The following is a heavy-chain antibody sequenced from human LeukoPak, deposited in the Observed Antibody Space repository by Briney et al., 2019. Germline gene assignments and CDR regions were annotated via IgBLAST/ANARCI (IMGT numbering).Heavy chain of an antibody. D-gene: IGHD4/OR15-4a*01. V-gene: IGHV3-23*01. Sequence: GGSLRLSCAASGFTYSNYAMSWVRQAPGKGLEWVSGISGRGDITVYADSVRGRFTISRDNSKNTLYLQMSSLRAEDTAVYFCAKDQGSGHGAYTWGTFVSWGLGTLVTVFS. CDR2: ISGRGDIT. CDR1: GFTYSNYA. CDR3: AKDQGSGHGAYTWGTFVS. J-gene: IGHJ4*01.